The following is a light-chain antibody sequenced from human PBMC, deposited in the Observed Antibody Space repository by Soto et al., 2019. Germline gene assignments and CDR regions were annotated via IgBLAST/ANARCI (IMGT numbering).Light chain of an antibody. CDR3: QQYNNWPRT. V-gene: IGKV3-15*01. J-gene: IGKJ1*01. CDR1: PSVSRT. CDR2: GAS. Sequence: EIVMTQSPATLSVSPGDIATLSCRASPSVSRTLAWYQQKPGQAPRLLLYGASTRATGTPARVRGSGSGTEFTLTISSLLSEDVAVYYCQQYNNWPRTFGQGTKVEIK.